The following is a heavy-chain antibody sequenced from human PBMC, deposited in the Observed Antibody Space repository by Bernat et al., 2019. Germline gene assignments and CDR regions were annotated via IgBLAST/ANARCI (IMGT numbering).Heavy chain of an antibody. V-gene: IGHV3-33*01. CDR1: GFTFSSYG. CDR3: ARSRPEYYFDY. J-gene: IGHJ4*02. Sequence: QVQLVESGGGVVQPGRSLRLSCAASGFTFSSYGMHWVRQAPGKGLEWVAVIWYDGSNKYYADSVKGRFTISRDNSKNTLYLQMNSLRAEDTAVYYCARSRPEYYFDYWGQGTLVTVS. CDR2: IWYDGSNK.